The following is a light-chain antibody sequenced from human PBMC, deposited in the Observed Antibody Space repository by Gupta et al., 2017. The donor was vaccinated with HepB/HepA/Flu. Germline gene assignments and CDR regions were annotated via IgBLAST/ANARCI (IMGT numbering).Light chain of an antibody. V-gene: IGKV1-27*01. CDR3: QKYNAAPWT. CDR1: QDISNS. J-gene: IGKJ1*01. Sequence: DMEMTQSPSSLSASVGDRVTITCRGRQDISNSLAWYQQEPGKVPKLLIYAASTLQSGVPSRFSGSGSGTDFTLTISSLQPEDAATYYCQKYNAAPWTFGQGTKVEIK. CDR2: AAS.